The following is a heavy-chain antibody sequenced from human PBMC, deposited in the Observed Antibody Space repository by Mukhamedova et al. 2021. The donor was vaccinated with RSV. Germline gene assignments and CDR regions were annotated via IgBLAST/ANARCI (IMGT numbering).Heavy chain of an antibody. CDR2: IYPGDSDT. CDR3: ARARVALGPYDAFDI. V-gene: IGHV5-51*01. D-gene: IGHD7-27*01. J-gene: IGHJ3*02. Sequence: PGKGLEWVGLIYPGDSDTRYSPSFQGHVTVSADKSRATAYLQWSSLKASDTAIYYCARARVALGPYDAFDIWGQGTMVTVSS.